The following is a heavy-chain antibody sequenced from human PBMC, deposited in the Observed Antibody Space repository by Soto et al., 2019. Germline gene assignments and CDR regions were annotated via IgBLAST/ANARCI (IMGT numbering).Heavy chain of an antibody. D-gene: IGHD1-20*01. CDR1: GFTFSRDE. CDR2: IQNHGYST. Sequence: EVQLVESGGGLVQPGGSLRLSGAASGFTFSRDEMNWVRQAPGKGLEWIAYIQNHGYSTHYADSVKGRFTISRDNAKNTLYLQMSSLTAGDTAIYYCARGYDACWHFGYWGQGVLVPVSS. V-gene: IGHV3-48*03. J-gene: IGHJ4*02. CDR3: ARGYDACWHFGY.